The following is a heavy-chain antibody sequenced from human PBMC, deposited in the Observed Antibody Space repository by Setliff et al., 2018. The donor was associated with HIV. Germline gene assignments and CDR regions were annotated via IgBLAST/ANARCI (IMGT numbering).Heavy chain of an antibody. J-gene: IGHJ4*02. D-gene: IGHD3-16*01. Sequence: ASVKVSCKSSGYTFSSSHDLHWVRQVPGQGLEWMGWINLVTGKTVYLQKFQGRATIIRDTSASTASTAYMEMSSLSSEDTAVYYCANGGSGGQFDYWGQGTRVTVSS. CDR3: ANGGSGGQFDY. CDR1: GYTFSSSHD. CDR2: INLVTGKT. V-gene: IGHV1-3*01.